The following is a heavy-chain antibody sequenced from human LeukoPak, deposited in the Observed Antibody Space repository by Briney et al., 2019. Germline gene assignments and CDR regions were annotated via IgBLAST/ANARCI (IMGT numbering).Heavy chain of an antibody. CDR1: GGSISSYY. D-gene: IGHD4-17*01. CDR2: IYTSGST. Sequence: PSETLSLTCTVSGGSISSYYWSWIRQPAGKGLEWIGRIYTSGSTNYNPSLKSRVTMSVDTSKNQFSLKLSSVTAADTAVYYCARDSYMTTVTPDAFDIWGQGTMVTVSS. CDR3: ARDSYMTTVTPDAFDI. J-gene: IGHJ3*02. V-gene: IGHV4-4*07.